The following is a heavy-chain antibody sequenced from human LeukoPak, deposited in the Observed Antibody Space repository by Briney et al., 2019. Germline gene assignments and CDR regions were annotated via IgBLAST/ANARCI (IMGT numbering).Heavy chain of an antibody. V-gene: IGHV3-15*01. Sequence: GGSLRPSCVVSGFIFSNAWMSWVRQAPGKGLEWVGRIKTETDGGTIDYAAPVKGRFSISRDDSKNTLYLQMNSLKTEDTAVYYCTTPQLWLRGALGYWGQGTLVTDTS. CDR1: GFIFSNAW. D-gene: IGHD5-18*01. CDR3: TTPQLWLRGALGY. J-gene: IGHJ4*02. CDR2: IKTETDGGTI.